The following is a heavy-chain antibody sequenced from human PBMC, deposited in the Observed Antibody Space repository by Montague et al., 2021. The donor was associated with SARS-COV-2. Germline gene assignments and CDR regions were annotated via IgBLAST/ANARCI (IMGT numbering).Heavy chain of an antibody. D-gene: IGHD3-3*01. CDR2: MYYSGST. V-gene: IGHV4-59*01. CDR3: ARARGGTIFGVIGAYYGMDI. Sequence: SETLSLTCTVSGGSISNYYWSCFRQSPGEELEWIAYMYYSGSTKYNHSLMNRATILFVTSKNHFFLTLSSMIAADKTVYYCARARGGTIFGVIGAYYGMDIWGQGTTVTVS. CDR1: GGSISNYY. J-gene: IGHJ6*02.